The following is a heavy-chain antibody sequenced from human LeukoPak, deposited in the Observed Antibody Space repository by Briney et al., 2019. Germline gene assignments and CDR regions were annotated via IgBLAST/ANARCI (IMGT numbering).Heavy chain of an antibody. Sequence: SETLSLTCTVSGDSISDYYWNWIRQPPGKGLEWIGYIYYSGSTNYSPSLKSRVTISVDTSKNQFSLKLSSVTVADTAIYYCARRRKVPAPRAGDAFDIWGQGTMVTVSS. D-gene: IGHD2-21*02. V-gene: IGHV4-59*08. CDR2: IYYSGST. J-gene: IGHJ3*02. CDR1: GDSISDYY. CDR3: ARRRKVPAPRAGDAFDI.